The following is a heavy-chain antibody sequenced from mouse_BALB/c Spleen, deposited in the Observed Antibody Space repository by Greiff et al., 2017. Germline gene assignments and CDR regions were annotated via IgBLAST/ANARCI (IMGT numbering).Heavy chain of an antibody. CDR1: GFTFTDYY. CDR3: ARGGTKGYFDY. Sequence: EVQLVESGGGLVQPGGSLRLSCATSGFTFTDYYMSWVRQPPGKALEWLGFIRNKANGYTTEYSASVKGRFTISRDNSQSILYLQMNTLRAEDSATYYCARGGTKGYFDYWGQGTTLTVSS. V-gene: IGHV7-3*02. D-gene: IGHD3-3*01. CDR2: IRNKANGYTT. J-gene: IGHJ2*01.